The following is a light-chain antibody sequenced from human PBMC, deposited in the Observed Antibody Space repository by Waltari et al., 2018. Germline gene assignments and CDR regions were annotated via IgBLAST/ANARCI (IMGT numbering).Light chain of an antibody. CDR1: QSIDTW. Sequence: DIQMTQSPSTLSASVGDRVTITCRASQSIDTWLAWYQQTPGKAPKLLIYKASNLQGGVPSRFSSSGSGTEFTLTISSLQPDDFATYYCQHYDSYPVTFGQGTKVEIK. V-gene: IGKV1-5*03. CDR2: KAS. J-gene: IGKJ1*01. CDR3: QHYDSYPVT.